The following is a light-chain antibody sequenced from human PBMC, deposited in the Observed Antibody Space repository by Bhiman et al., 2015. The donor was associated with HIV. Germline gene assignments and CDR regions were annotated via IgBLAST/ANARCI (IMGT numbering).Light chain of an antibody. J-gene: IGLJ1*01. V-gene: IGLV2-23*02. CDR3: SSYAGHNIYV. Sequence: QSALTQPASVSGSPGQSITISCSGTSSDVGSYNFVSWYQQYPGKAPKLIIHDVSQRPSGVSNRFSGSKSANTASLTISGLQAEDEADYYCSSYAGHNIYVFGTGTKVTVL. CDR2: DVS. CDR1: SSDVGSYNF.